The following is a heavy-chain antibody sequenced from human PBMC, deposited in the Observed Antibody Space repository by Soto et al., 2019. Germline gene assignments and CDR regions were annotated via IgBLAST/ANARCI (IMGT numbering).Heavy chain of an antibody. D-gene: IGHD1-1*01. Sequence: EVQLVESGGGLVQPGRSLRLSCAASGFRFADYTMHWVRQAPGKGLEWVSGLTWNSESIAYADSVKGRFTISRDNAKNCLYLQMNSLRADDTAFYFCAKGAIFGTHNWFDPCGQGTLVTVSS. CDR2: LTWNSESI. V-gene: IGHV3-9*01. CDR1: GFRFADYT. CDR3: AKGAIFGTHNWFDP. J-gene: IGHJ5*02.